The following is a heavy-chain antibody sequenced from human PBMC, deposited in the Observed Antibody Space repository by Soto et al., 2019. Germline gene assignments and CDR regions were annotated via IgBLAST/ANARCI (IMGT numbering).Heavy chain of an antibody. J-gene: IGHJ4*02. CDR3: ARVHTFYYDIIGYSKHSFCFDF. CDR1: GGSISSSGYY. CDR2: ISYSGSS. D-gene: IGHD3-22*01. V-gene: IGHV4-31*03. Sequence: SGTLYLTCSVSGGSISSSGYYWNWIRQLPGRGLEWIGYISYSGSSYYNPSLERRATVSIDTYENQFSLKLRSVTDADTAVYFCARVHTFYYDIIGYSKHSFCFDFWGQGTLVTVSS.